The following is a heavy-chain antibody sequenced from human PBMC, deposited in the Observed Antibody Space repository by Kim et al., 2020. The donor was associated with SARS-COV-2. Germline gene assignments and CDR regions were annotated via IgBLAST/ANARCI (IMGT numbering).Heavy chain of an antibody. CDR3: ATDLAVVVPAAAFDI. CDR2: FDPEDGET. V-gene: IGHV1-24*01. J-gene: IGHJ3*02. Sequence: ASVKVSCKVSGYTLTELSMHWVRQAPGKGLEWMGGFDPEDGETIYAQKFQGRVTMTEDTSTDTAYMDLSSLKSEDTAVYYCATDLAVVVPAAAFDIWGQGTMVTVSS. D-gene: IGHD2-2*01. CDR1: GYTLTELS.